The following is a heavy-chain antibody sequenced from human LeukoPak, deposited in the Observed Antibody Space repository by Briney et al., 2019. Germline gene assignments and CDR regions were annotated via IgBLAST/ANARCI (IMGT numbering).Heavy chain of an antibody. CDR2: IVYDGSNK. J-gene: IGHJ3*02. Sequence: PGGSLRFSCAASGFTFSSYVMHWVRQALGKGLEWVALIVYDGSNKNYADSVKGRFTISRDNSKNTLFLLMNSLITEDTAVYYCARGGPLGSPRCRIVGATRGCAFDIWGQGTLVTVSS. CDR1: GFTFSSYV. CDR3: ARGGPLGSPRCRIVGATRGCAFDI. V-gene: IGHV3-30*04. D-gene: IGHD1-26*01.